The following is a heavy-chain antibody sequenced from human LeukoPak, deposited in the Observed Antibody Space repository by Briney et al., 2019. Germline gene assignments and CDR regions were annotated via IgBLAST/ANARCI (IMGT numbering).Heavy chain of an antibody. CDR1: GGSISSGGYS. CDR2: IYHSGST. D-gene: IGHD2-2*01. CDR3: ARSGIVVVPAAFYYFDY. J-gene: IGHJ4*02. Sequence: SQTLSLTCAVSGGSISSGGYSWSWIRQPPGKGLEWIGYIYHSGSTYYNPSLKSRVTISVDRSKNQFSLKLSSVTAADTAVYYCARSGIVVVPAAFYYFDYWGQGTLVTVSS. V-gene: IGHV4-30-2*01.